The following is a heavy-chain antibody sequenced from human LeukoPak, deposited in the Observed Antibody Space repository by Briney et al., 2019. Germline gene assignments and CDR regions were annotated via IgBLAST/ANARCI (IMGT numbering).Heavy chain of an antibody. D-gene: IGHD4-11*01. V-gene: IGHV3-53*01. CDR3: TRAPTITTIFDY. CDR2: IYSGGTT. Sequence: PGGSLRLSCTASGLTVSSNYMSWVRQAPGRGLEWVSIIYSGGTTYYADSVKGRFTISRDDSKNTLYLQMNSLRTEDTAAYYCTRAPTITTIFDYWGQGTLVTVSS. J-gene: IGHJ4*02. CDR1: GLTVSSNY.